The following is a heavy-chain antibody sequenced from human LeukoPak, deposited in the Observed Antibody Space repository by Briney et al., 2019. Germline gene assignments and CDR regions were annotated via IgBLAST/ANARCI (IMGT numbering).Heavy chain of an antibody. CDR1: GFTFSSYA. CDR2: ISGSGGST. CDR3: AKDLEGDTSGYYYVAY. J-gene: IGHJ4*02. V-gene: IGHV3-23*01. Sequence: GGSLRLSCAASGFTFSSYALSWVRQAPGKGLEWVSAISGSGGSTYYADSVKGRFTISRDNSKNTLYLQMNSLRAEDTAVYYCAKDLEGDTSGYYYVAYWGQGTLVTVSS. D-gene: IGHD3-22*01.